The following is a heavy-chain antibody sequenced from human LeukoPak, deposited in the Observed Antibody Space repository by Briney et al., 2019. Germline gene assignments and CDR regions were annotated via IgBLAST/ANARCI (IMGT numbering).Heavy chain of an antibody. D-gene: IGHD2-15*01. J-gene: IGHJ3*02. Sequence: GGSLRLSCAASGFTFSSYGMSWVRQAPGKGLEWVSAISGSGGSTYYADSVKGRFTISRDNAKNSLYLQMNSLRAEDTAVYYCARYCSGGSCPRDAFDIWGQGTMVTVSS. V-gene: IGHV3-23*01. CDR2: ISGSGGST. CDR3: ARYCSGGSCPRDAFDI. CDR1: GFTFSSYG.